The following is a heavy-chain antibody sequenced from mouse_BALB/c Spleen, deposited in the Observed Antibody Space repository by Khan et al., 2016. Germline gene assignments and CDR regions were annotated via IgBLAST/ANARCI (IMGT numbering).Heavy chain of an antibody. CDR1: AYTFTDYE. Sequence: QIQLVQSGAELVRPGASVKLSCKALAYTFTDYEMHWVKQTPVHGLEWIGAIHPGSGGTAYNQTFKDKATLTADKSSSTAYMELSSLTSEDSTVYYCTGGWGWFAYWGQGTLVTVSA. CDR3: TGGWGWFAY. CDR2: IHPGSGGT. D-gene: IGHD3-3*01. J-gene: IGHJ3*01. V-gene: IGHV1-15*01.